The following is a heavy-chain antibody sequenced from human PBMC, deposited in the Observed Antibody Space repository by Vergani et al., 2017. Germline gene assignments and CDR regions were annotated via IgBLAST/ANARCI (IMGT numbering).Heavy chain of an antibody. CDR1: GGSISSYY. J-gene: IGHJ3*02. Sequence: QVQLQESGPGLVKPSETLSLTCTVSGGSISSYYWSWIRQPPGKGLEWIGYIYYSGSTHYNPSLKSRVTISVDTSKNQFSLKLSSVTAADTAVYYCARGQRAQRGDAFDIWGQGTMVTVSS. CDR2: IYYSGST. D-gene: IGHD6-25*01. CDR3: ARGQRAQRGDAFDI. V-gene: IGHV4-59*01.